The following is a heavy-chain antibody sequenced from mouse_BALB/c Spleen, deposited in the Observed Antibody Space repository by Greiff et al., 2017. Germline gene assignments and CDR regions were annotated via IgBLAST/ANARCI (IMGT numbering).Heavy chain of an antibody. CDR2: IYPGDGDT. CDR3: ARGYDYDGYYAMDY. J-gene: IGHJ4*01. D-gene: IGHD2-4*01. V-gene: IGHV1-80*01. CDR1: GYAFSSYW. Sequence: QVQLQQSGAELVRPGSSVKISCKASGYAFSSYWMNWVKQRPGQGLEWIGQIYPGDGDTNYNGKFKGKATLTADKSSSTAYMQLSSLTSEDSAVYFCARGYDYDGYYAMDYWGQGTSVTVSS.